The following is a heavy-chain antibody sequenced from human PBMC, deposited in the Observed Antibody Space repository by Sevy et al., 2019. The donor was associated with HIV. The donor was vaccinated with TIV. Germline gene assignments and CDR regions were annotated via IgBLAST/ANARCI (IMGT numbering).Heavy chain of an antibody. CDR2: IKQDGSDK. J-gene: IGHJ4*02. Sequence: GGSLRLSCAASGFTFNNYWMTWVRQAPGKGLEWVANIKQDGSDKYYMESGKGRFNISRDNTKNSLYLQLNSLRAEDTAVYYCARSWDDWGQMGYWGQGTLVTVSS. D-gene: IGHD7-27*01. V-gene: IGHV3-7*03. CDR3: ARSWDDWGQMGY. CDR1: GFTFNNYW.